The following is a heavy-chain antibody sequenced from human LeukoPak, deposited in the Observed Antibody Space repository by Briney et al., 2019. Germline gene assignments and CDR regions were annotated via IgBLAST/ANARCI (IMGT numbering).Heavy chain of an antibody. CDR1: GYIFTAYY. D-gene: IGHD3-22*01. Sequence: ASVKVSCKASGYIFTAYYMHWVRQAPGQGLEWMGRINPNSGGTNSAQKFQGRVTMTRGTSISTAYMELSSLRSDDTAVYYCAATRGFDSSGYNLEYWGQGSLVTVSS. V-gene: IGHV1-2*06. CDR2: INPNSGGT. CDR3: AATRGFDSSGYNLEY. J-gene: IGHJ4*02.